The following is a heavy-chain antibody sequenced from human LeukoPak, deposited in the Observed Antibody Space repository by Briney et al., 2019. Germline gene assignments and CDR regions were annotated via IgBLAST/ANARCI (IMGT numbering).Heavy chain of an antibody. CDR1: GGSFSGYY. Sequence: SETLSLTCAVYGGSFSGYYWSWIRQPPGKGLEWIGEINHSGSTNYNPSLKSRVTISVDTSKNQFSLKLSSVTAADTAVYYCARGKVVTMVRGVIITYFDYWGQGTLVTVSS. V-gene: IGHV4-34*01. CDR2: INHSGST. CDR3: ARGKVVTMVRGVIITYFDY. D-gene: IGHD3-10*01. J-gene: IGHJ4*02.